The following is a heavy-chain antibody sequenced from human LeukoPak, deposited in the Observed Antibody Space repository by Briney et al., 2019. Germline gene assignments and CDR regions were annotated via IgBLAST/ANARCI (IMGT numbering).Heavy chain of an antibody. D-gene: IGHD3-16*02. J-gene: IGHJ3*01. V-gene: IGHV3-30*18. CDR3: AKARDYIWASYRPDAFDF. CDR1: GFTFSNYG. CDR2: ISFDGNNK. Sequence: GGSLRLSCAASGFTFSNYGMHWVRQAPGKGLDWVAAISFDGNNKYYADSVKGRFTISRDNSNNTVYLRMNSLKPEDTAVYYCAKARDYIWASYRPDAFDFWGQGTKVTASS.